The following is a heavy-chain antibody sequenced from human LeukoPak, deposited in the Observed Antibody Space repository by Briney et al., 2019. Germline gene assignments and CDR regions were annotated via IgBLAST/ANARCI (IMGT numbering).Heavy chain of an antibody. J-gene: IGHJ6*02. CDR3: ARGNSGSYYAMDV. CDR1: GGSISTYY. CDR2: IFYSGST. D-gene: IGHD1-26*01. Sequence: PSETLSLTCTVSGGSISTYYWSWIRQPPGKGLEWIGYIFYSGSTNYNPSLESRVTISVDTSKNQFSLKLSSVTAADTAVYYCARGNSGSYYAMDVWGQGTLVTVSS. V-gene: IGHV4-59*01.